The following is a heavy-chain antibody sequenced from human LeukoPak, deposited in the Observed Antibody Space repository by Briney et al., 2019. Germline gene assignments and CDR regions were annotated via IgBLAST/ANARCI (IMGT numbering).Heavy chain of an antibody. CDR1: GFTFSSYG. CDR3: AKDIGSGWTHGALDI. J-gene: IGHJ3*02. Sequence: PGGSLRLSCAASGFTFSSYGMYWVRQAPGMGLEWVTVIAYDGSSKFYADSVKGRFTISRDNSKDTLYLQLSSLRADVTAVYYCAKDIGSGWTHGALDIWGPGTMVTVSS. CDR2: IAYDGSSK. V-gene: IGHV3-30*18. D-gene: IGHD6-19*01.